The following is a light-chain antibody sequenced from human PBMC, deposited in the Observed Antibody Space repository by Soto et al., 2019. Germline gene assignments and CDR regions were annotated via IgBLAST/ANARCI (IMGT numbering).Light chain of an antibody. Sequence: QSVLTQPASVSGSPGQSIAISCTGSSSDVGGYNYVSWYQQHSGKAPKLMIYDVSNRPSRVSDRFSGSKSGNTASLTISGLQAEDEAEYYCSSYTSSSTVIFGGGTKLTVL. V-gene: IGLV2-14*01. J-gene: IGLJ2*01. CDR1: SSDVGGYNY. CDR2: DVS. CDR3: SSYTSSSTVI.